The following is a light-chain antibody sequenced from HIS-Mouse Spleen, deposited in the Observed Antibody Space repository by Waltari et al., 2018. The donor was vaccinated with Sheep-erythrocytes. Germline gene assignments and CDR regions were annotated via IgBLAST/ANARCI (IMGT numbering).Light chain of an antibody. Sequence: AIQLTQSPSSLSASVGARVTITCRASQGIRNDLGWYQQKPGKAPKLLIYAASSLQSGVPSRFSGSGSGTDFTLTISSLQPEDFATYYCLQDYNYPWTFGQGTKVEIK. CDR3: LQDYNYPWT. CDR2: AAS. V-gene: IGKV1-6*01. J-gene: IGKJ1*01. CDR1: QGIRND.